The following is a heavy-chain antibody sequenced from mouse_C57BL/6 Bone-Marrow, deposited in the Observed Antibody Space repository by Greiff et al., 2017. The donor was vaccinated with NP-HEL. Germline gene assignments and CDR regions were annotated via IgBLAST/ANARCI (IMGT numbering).Heavy chain of an antibody. CDR1: GYTFTSYG. V-gene: IGHV1-81*01. D-gene: IGHD1-1*01. Sequence: VQLQQSGAELARPGASVKLSCKASGYTFTSYGISWVKQRTGQGLEWIGEIYPRSGNTYYNEKFKGKATLTADKSSSTAYMELRSLTSEDSAVYFCARNGDYGSSPAWFAYWGQGTLVTVSA. CDR3: ARNGDYGSSPAWFAY. CDR2: IYPRSGNT. J-gene: IGHJ3*01.